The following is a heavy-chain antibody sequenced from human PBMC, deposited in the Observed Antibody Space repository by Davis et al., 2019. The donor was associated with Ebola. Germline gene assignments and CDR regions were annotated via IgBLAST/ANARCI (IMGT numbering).Heavy chain of an antibody. CDR2: IYPGDSDT. V-gene: IGHV5-51*01. Sequence: GESLKISCKGSGYDFTRYWIAWVRQTPAKGLEWMGIIYPGDSDTRYSPSFEGQVTISVDRSISTAYLQWSSLKASDTAMYYCAKQEILYGSSDYWGQGTLVTISS. J-gene: IGHJ4*02. CDR1: GYDFTRYW. D-gene: IGHD3-22*01. CDR3: AKQEILYGSSDY.